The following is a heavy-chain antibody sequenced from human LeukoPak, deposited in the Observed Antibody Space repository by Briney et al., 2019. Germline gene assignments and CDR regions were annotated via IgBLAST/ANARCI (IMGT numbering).Heavy chain of an antibody. CDR3: ATDHSMANTAWWFDP. CDR2: INPSGPGT. J-gene: IGHJ5*02. Sequence: ASVKVSCKASGYTFTGYYMHWVRQAPGQGLEWMGVINPSGPGTSYAQKFQGRITMSRDTSTSTVYMELSSLRSEDTAFYYCATDHSMANTAWWFDPWGQGTLVTVSS. D-gene: IGHD5-24*01. V-gene: IGHV1-46*01. CDR1: GYTFTGYY.